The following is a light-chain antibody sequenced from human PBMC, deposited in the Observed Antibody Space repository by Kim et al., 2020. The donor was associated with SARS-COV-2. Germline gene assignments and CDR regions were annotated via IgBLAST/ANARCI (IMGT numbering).Light chain of an antibody. CDR2: DVS. CDR1: RSDVGGYNY. V-gene: IGLV2-14*03. Sequence: QSVLTQPASVSGSPGQSITISCTGTRSDVGGYNYVSWYQQHPGKAPKFMIYDVSKRPSGVSNRFSGSKSGNTASLTISGLQAEDEADYYCSSYTTSTSYVFGTGTKVTVL. CDR3: SSYTTSTSYV. J-gene: IGLJ1*01.